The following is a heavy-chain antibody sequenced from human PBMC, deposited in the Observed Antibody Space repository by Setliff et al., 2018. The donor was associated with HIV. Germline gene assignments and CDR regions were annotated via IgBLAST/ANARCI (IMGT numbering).Heavy chain of an antibody. CDR3: AGPRGDEAFDI. J-gene: IGHJ3*02. Sequence: SVKVSCKASGGTSSTHAMNWVRQAPGQGLEWMGQIISILDITTYAQQLQGRVTITADESTCTFYMELSSLRSADTAVYYCAGPRGDEAFDIWVQGTKVTVSS. V-gene: IGHV1-69*10. D-gene: IGHD3-10*01. CDR1: GGTSSTHA. CDR2: IISILDIT.